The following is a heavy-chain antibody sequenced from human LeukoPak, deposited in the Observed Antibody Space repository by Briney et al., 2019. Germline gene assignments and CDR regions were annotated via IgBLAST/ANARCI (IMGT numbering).Heavy chain of an antibody. V-gene: IGHV3-21*01. Sequence: GGSLRLSCAAFGFTFSSYSMNWVRQAPGKGLEWVSSISSSSSYIYYADSVKGRFTISRDNAKNSLYLQMNSLRAEDTAVYYCARDPTMVRGVPSYNWFDPWGQGTLVTVSS. CDR2: ISSSSSYI. CDR1: GFTFSSYS. D-gene: IGHD3-10*01. CDR3: ARDPTMVRGVPSYNWFDP. J-gene: IGHJ5*02.